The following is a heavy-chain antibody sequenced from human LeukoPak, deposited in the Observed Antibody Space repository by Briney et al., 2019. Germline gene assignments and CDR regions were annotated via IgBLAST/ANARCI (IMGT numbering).Heavy chain of an antibody. J-gene: IGHJ4*02. Sequence: GRCLSPARAASALIFSSYSMGSVRHPPGNWLEWLSYISSSNHAIYYAASVKGRFTISRDNAKNSLFLQMNSLRDEDTAVYYCARGYYSLGYFDYWGQGALVTVSS. CDR1: ALIFSSYS. D-gene: IGHD3-22*01. CDR2: ISSSNHAI. CDR3: ARGYYSLGYFDY. V-gene: IGHV3-48*02.